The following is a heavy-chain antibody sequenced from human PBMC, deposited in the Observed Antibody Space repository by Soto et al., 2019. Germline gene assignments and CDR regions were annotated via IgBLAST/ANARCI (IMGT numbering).Heavy chain of an antibody. Sequence: QITLKESGPTLVKPTQTLTLTCTFSGFSLSTSGVGVGWIRQPPGKALEWLALIYWDDDKRYSPSLKSRLTITKDTTKNQLVLTMTNMDPVDTATYYCAHSRRLSGYEYYYYYYAMDVWGQGTTVTVSS. J-gene: IGHJ6*02. CDR3: AHSRRLSGYEYYYYYYAMDV. CDR1: GFSLSTSGVG. V-gene: IGHV2-5*02. D-gene: IGHD5-12*01. CDR2: IYWDDDK.